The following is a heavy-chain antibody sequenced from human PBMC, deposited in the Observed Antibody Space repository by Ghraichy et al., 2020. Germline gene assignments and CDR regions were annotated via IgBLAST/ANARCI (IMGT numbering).Heavy chain of an antibody. V-gene: IGHV3-74*01. J-gene: IGHJ4*02. Sequence: GGSLRLSCAGSGFTFSNYWMYWVRQVPGKGPVWISVIDSDGSNTNYADSVKGRFTISRDNAENTVYLQMNSLRADDTAVYYCVRELTSPPLHWGQGTLVTVSS. CDR2: IDSDGSNT. D-gene: IGHD2-2*01. CDR1: GFTFSNYW. CDR3: VRELTSPPLH.